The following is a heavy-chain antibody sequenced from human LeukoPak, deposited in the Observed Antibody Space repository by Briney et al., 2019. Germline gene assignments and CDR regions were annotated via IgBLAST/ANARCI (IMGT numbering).Heavy chain of an antibody. CDR2: VYPSGAA. J-gene: IGHJ3*01. D-gene: IGHD6-13*01. CDR1: GVSISSQY. Sequence: SETLALTCTVSGVSISSQYWNWIRQPPGKGLKWIGNVYPSGAANYNPSLKSRVTISVDTSKNQISLKLNSVTAADTAVYYCARAKQQLVYDAFNFWGQGTMVTVSS. CDR3: ARAKQQLVYDAFNF. V-gene: IGHV4-59*11.